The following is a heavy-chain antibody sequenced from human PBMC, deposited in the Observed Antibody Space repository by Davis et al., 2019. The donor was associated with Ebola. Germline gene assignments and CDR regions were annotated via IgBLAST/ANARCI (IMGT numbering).Heavy chain of an antibody. CDR3: AREREQQLVHYYYGLDV. Sequence: GESLKISCAASGFTFNTYWMSWVRQAPGKGLEWVSCTSSSSSYIYYADSVKGRFTLSRDNAKNSVYLQMNSLRAEDTAVYYCAREREQQLVHYYYGLDVWGLGTTVTVSS. CDR1: GFTFNTYW. J-gene: IGHJ6*02. CDR2: TSSSSSYI. D-gene: IGHD6-13*01. V-gene: IGHV3-21*06.